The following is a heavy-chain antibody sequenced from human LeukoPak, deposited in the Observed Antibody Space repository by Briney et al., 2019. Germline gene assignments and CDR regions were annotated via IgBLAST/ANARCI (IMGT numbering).Heavy chain of an antibody. CDR1: GFTFRNYW. CDR2: ISRDGATT. J-gene: IGHJ4*02. D-gene: IGHD1-1*01. Sequence: GGSLRLSCTASGFTFRNYWMHWVRHAPGKGLVWVSRISRDGATTHYAGSVKGRFTISRDNAKNMVYLQMDSLSAEDTAVYYCVRLLDIDYWGQGTLVTVSS. V-gene: IGHV3-74*01. CDR3: VRLLDIDY.